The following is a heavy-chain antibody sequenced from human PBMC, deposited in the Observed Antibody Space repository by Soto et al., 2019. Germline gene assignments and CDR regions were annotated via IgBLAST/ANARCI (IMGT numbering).Heavy chain of an antibody. CDR3: ARAGIYSGYDWADFDY. J-gene: IGHJ4*02. D-gene: IGHD5-12*01. CDR1: GYTFTSHG. CDR2: ISAYNGNT. V-gene: IGHV1-18*01. Sequence: ASVKVSCKASGYTFTSHGISWVRQAPGQGLEWMGWISAYNGNTNYAQKLQGRVTMTTDTSTSTAYMELRSLRSDDTAVYYCARAGIYSGYDWADFDYWGQGTLVTVSS.